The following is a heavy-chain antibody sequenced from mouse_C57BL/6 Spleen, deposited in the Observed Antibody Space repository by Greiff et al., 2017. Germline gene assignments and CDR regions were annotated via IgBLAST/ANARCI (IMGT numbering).Heavy chain of an antibody. Sequence: QVQLQQPGAELVRPGSSVKLSCKASGYTFTSYWMHWVKQRPIQGLEWIGNIDPSDSETHYNQKFKDKATLTVDKSSSTAYMQLSSLTSEDSAVYYCARYGNYGGSAMDYWGQGTSVTVSS. V-gene: IGHV1-52*01. CDR3: ARYGNYGGSAMDY. D-gene: IGHD2-1*01. CDR1: GYTFTSYW. J-gene: IGHJ4*01. CDR2: IDPSDSET.